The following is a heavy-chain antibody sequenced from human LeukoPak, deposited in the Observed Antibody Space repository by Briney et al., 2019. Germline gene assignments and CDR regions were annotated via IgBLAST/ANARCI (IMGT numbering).Heavy chain of an antibody. J-gene: IGHJ4*02. D-gene: IGHD3-10*01. CDR2: IYYSGST. CDR3: ARDGVPGIFDY. Sequence: SGTLSLTCTVSGGSISSYYWSWIRQPPGKGLEWIGYIYYSGSTNYNPSLKSRLTISVDTSKNQFSLKLSSVTAADTAVYYCARDGVPGIFDYWGQGTLVTVSS. CDR1: GGSISSYY. V-gene: IGHV4-59*01.